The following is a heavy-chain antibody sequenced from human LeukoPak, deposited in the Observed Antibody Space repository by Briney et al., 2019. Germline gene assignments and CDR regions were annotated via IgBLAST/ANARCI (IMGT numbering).Heavy chain of an antibody. D-gene: IGHD3-10*01. CDR2: IYYSGST. J-gene: IGHJ4*02. CDR3: ASHTMVRGVVGYY. Sequence: PSETLSLTCTVSGGSISSGGYYWSWIRQHPGKGLEWIGYIYYSGSTYYNPSLKSRVTISVDTSKNQFSLKLSSVTAADTAVYYCASHTMVRGVVGYYWGQGTLVTVSS. CDR1: GGSISSGGYY. V-gene: IGHV4-31*03.